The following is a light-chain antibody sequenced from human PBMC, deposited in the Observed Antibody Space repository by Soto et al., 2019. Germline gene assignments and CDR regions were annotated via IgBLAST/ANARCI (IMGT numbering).Light chain of an antibody. J-gene: IGKJ4*01. CDR2: AAS. CDR1: QGISSY. Sequence: DIQLTQSPSFLSASVGDRVTITCRASQGISSYLAWYQQKPGRAPQLLIYAASTLQSGVPSRFSGSGSGTEYTLTSSRLYPDDFATYYCQEFNGSPLTFGGGNRVEIK. CDR3: QEFNGSPLT. V-gene: IGKV1-9*01.